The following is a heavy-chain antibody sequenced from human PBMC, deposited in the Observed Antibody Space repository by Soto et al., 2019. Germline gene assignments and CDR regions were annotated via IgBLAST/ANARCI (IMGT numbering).Heavy chain of an antibody. Sequence: QVQLVQSGAEVKKPGSSVKVSCKASGGTFSSYAISWVRQAPGQGLEWMGGSIPIFGTANYAQKFQGRVRITADEATSPAYMELSSLRSEDTAVYYCASSRYCISSCCHPSTFGCCYYGMDVWGQGTTVTVSS. CDR3: ASSRYCISSCCHPSTFGCCYYGMDV. CDR2: SIPIFGTA. J-gene: IGHJ6*02. V-gene: IGHV1-69*12. CDR1: GGTFSSYA. D-gene: IGHD2-2*01.